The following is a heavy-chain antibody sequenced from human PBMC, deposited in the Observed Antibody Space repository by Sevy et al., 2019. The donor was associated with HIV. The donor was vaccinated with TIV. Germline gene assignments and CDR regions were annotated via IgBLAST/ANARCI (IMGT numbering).Heavy chain of an antibody. Sequence: GGSLRLSCTTSGFTFDDYAMSWFRQAQGKGLEWVAFITRNSFEANGGTKGYAASVKGRFNVSRDDSKSIAYLQMNSQKTEETAVYYGARCLATGDAPIYYLDSWGQGTLVTVSS. CDR2: ITRNSFEANGGTK. CDR1: GFTFDDYA. D-gene: IGHD3-16*01. J-gene: IGHJ4*02. V-gene: IGHV3-49*03. CDR3: ARCLATGDAPIYYLDS.